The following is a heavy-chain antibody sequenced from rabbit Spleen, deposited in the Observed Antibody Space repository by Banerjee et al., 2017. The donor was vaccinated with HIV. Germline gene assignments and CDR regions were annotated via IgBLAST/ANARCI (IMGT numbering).Heavy chain of an antibody. V-gene: IGHV1S45*01. D-gene: IGHD1-1*01. J-gene: IGHJ4*01. CDR1: GFSFSNKAV. CDR3: ARDTGSGAYIDGYFNL. CDR2: INAVTGKA. Sequence: QEQLVESGGGLVRPEGSLKLSCTASGFSFSNKAVMCWVRQAPGKGLQWIACINAVTGKAVYATWAKGRFTFSKTSSTTVTLQMTSLTVADTATYFCARDTGSGAYIDGYFNLWGQGTLVTVS.